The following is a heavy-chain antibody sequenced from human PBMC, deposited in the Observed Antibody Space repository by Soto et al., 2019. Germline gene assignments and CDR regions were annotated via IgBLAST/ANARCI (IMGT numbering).Heavy chain of an antibody. J-gene: IGHJ6*02. CDR2: ISGSDGST. CDR3: AKEFIWFGELTGYYYGMDV. Sequence: EVQLLESGGGLVQPGGSLRLSCAASGFTFSSYAMSWVRQAPGKGLEWVSAISGSDGSTYYADSVKGRFTISRDNSKNTLYLQMNSLRAEDTAVYYCAKEFIWFGELTGYYYGMDVWGQGTTVTVSS. CDR1: GFTFSSYA. D-gene: IGHD3-10*01. V-gene: IGHV3-23*01.